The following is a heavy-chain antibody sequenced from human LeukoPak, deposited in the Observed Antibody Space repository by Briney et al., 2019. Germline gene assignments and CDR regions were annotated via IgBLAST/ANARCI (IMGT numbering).Heavy chain of an antibody. J-gene: IGHJ6*02. Sequence: PGGSLRLSCAASGFTFSNAWMSWVRQAPGKGLEWVGRIKSKTDGGTTDYAAPVKGRFTISRDDSKNTLHLQMNSLKTEDTAVYYCTTDLRRDQLLWYYGMDVWGQGTTVTVSS. CDR2: IKSKTDGGTT. V-gene: IGHV3-15*01. CDR3: TTDLRRDQLLWYYGMDV. CDR1: GFTFSNAW. D-gene: IGHD2-2*01.